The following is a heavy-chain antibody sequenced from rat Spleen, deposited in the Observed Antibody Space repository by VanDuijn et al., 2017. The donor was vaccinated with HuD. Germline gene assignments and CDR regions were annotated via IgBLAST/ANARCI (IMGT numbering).Heavy chain of an antibody. CDR3: AADGTRVSRFAY. J-gene: IGHJ2*01. CDR2: ISYDGGST. CDR1: GFTFNNYW. V-gene: IGHV5-31*01. D-gene: IGHD1-4*01. Sequence: EVQLVESGGGLVQPGRSLKLSCVASGFTFNNYWMTWIRQAPGKGLEWVSSISYDGGSTNYRDSVKGRFTISRDNAKSTLYLQMDSLRSEDTATYYCAADGTRVSRFAYWGQGVMVTVSS.